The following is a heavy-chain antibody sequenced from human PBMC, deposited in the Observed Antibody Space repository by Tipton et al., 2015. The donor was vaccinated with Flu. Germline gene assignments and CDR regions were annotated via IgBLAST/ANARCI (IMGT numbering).Heavy chain of an antibody. Sequence: QLVQSGAEVKKPGASVKVSCKASGYTFTSYDINWVQQATGQGLEWMGWMNPNSGNTGYAQKLQGRVTMTRNTSISTAYMELSSLRSEDTAVYYCAIRERWLQFPLVYWGQGTLVTVSS. D-gene: IGHD5-24*01. CDR1: GYTFTSYD. J-gene: IGHJ4*02. CDR3: AIRERWLQFPLVY. CDR2: MNPNSGNT. V-gene: IGHV1-8*01.